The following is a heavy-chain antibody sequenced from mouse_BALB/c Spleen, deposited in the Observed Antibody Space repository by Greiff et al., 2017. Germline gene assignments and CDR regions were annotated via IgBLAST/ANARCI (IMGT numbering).Heavy chain of an antibody. CDR1: GFTFSDYY. CDR2: ISDGCSYT. V-gene: IGHV5-4*02. D-gene: IGHD1-2*01. CDR3: ARNPDFTTATTRYFDV. J-gene: IGHJ1*01. Sequence: EVMLVESGGGLVKPGGSLKLSCAASGFTFSDYYMYWVRQTPEKRLEWVATISDGCSYTYYPDSVKGRFTISRDNAKNNLYLQMSSLKSEDTAMYYCARNPDFTTATTRYFDVWGAGTTVTVSS.